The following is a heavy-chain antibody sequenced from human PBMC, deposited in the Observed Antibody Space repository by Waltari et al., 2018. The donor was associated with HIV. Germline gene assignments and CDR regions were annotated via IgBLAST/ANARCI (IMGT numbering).Heavy chain of an antibody. V-gene: IGHV4-4*07. D-gene: IGHD6-25*01. Sequence: QVQVQESGPGLVKPSETLSLTCAVSGDSISNYYWSWIRQPAGKGLEWIGRIQTSGNSNYKPSITSRVDLSAATSKNRVSLRLSSVPAADTAVYYCARLGYQHMDVWGQGTTVTVSS. CDR2: IQTSGNS. CDR3: ARLGYQHMDV. J-gene: IGHJ6*02. CDR1: GDSISNYY.